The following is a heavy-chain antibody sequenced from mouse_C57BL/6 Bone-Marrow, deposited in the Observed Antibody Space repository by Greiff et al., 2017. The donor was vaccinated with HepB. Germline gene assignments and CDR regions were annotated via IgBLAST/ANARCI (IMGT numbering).Heavy chain of an antibody. Sequence: VQLQQSGAELVKPGASVKLSCTASGFNIKDYYMHWVKQRPEQGLEWIGRIDPEDGDTKYAPKFQGKATITADTSSNTAYLQLSSLTSEDTDVYYCARSYDGYYAFDYWGQGTLVTVSA. CDR3: ARSYDGYYAFDY. CDR1: GFNIKDYY. CDR2: IDPEDGDT. J-gene: IGHJ3*01. V-gene: IGHV14-2*01. D-gene: IGHD2-3*01.